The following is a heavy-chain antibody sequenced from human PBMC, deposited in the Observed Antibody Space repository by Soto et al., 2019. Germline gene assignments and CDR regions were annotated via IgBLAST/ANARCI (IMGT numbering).Heavy chain of an antibody. CDR3: ARDLGAGTAMANFDY. CDR1: GGSISSGDYY. CDR2: IYYSGST. D-gene: IGHD5-18*01. J-gene: IGHJ4*02. V-gene: IGHV4-30-4*01. Sequence: KPSETLSLTCTVSGGSISSGDYYWSWIRQPPGKGLEWIGYIYYSGSTYYNPSLKSRVTISVDTSKNQFSLKLSSVTAADTAVYYCARDLGAGTAMANFDYWGQGTLVTVSS.